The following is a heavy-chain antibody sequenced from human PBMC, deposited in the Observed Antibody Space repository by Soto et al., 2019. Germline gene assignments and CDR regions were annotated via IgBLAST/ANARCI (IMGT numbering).Heavy chain of an antibody. CDR3: ARLNWNDVYDWFDP. D-gene: IGHD1-20*01. J-gene: IGHJ5*02. CDR1: GGSISSSSYY. CDR2: IYYSGST. V-gene: IGHV4-39*01. Sequence: QLQLQESGPGLVKPSETLSLTCTVSGGSISSSSYYWGWIRQPPGKGLEWIGSIYYSGSTYYNPSLKSRVTISVDTSKNQFSLKLSSVTAADTAVYYCARLNWNDVYDWFDPWGQGTLVTVSS.